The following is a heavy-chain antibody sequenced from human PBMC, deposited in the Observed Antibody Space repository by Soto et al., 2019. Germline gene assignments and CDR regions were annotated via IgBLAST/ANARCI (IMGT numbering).Heavy chain of an antibody. CDR3: ARESEDLTSSFDY. CDR1: GITFNRYS. J-gene: IGHJ4*02. Sequence: WGSLRLSCAASGITFNRYSMNWVRQAPGKGLEWVSSISSTTNYIYYGDSMKGRFTISRDNAKNSLYLEMNSLRAEDTAVYYCARESEDLTSSFDYWGQGTLVTVSS. CDR2: ISSTTNYI. V-gene: IGHV3-21*06.